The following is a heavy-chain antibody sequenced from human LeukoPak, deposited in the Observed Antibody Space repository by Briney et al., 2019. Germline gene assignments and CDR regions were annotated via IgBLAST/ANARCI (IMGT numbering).Heavy chain of an antibody. CDR3: ARDNSVGDIAWWFDP. V-gene: IGHV1-46*01. CDR1: GYTFINNW. D-gene: IGHD3-10*01. J-gene: IGHJ5*02. CDR2: INPTGTGT. Sequence: ASVKVSCKASGYTFINNWMHWVRQAPGQGLEWIGLINPTGTGTLYAQKFQGRVTMPRDMSTSTDYMELSSLRSEDTAVYYCARDNSVGDIAWWFDPWGQGTLVTVSS.